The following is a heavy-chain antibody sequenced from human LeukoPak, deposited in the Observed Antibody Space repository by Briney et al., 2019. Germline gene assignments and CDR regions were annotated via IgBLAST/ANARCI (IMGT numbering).Heavy chain of an antibody. V-gene: IGHV3-7*05. CDR1: GFTFSRFW. D-gene: IGHD1-1*01. CDR2: IDQSGGRN. CDR3: ARDVERGTFDI. Sequence: GGSLRLSCAASGFTFSRFWMNWVRQAPGRGLEWVANIDQSGGRNNYVDSVKGRFTISRDNAKNTLFLEMSSLRADDTAVYFCARDVERGTFDIWGQGTTASVSS. J-gene: IGHJ3*02.